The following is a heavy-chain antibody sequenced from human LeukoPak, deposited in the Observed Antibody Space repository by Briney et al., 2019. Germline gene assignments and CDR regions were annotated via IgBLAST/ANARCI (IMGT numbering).Heavy chain of an antibody. V-gene: IGHV3-33*01. J-gene: IGHJ4*02. CDR2: IWHDGSNK. CDR3: ARVPSGTINYFDY. D-gene: IGHD6-25*01. Sequence: GRSLRLSCAASGFTFSSYGMHWVRQAPGKGLEWVAIIWHDGSNKYYTDSVKSRFTISRDNSKNTLYLQMNSLRAEDTAVYYCARVPSGTINYFDYWGQGTLVTVSS. CDR1: GFTFSSYG.